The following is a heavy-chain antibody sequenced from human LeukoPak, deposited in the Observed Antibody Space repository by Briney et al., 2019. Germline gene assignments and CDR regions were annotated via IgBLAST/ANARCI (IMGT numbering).Heavy chain of an antibody. CDR2: IYYSGST. Sequence: SETLSLTCTVSGGSISSSSYYWGWIRQPPGKGLEWIGSIYYSGSTYYNPSLKSRVTISVDTSKNQFSLKLSSVTAADTAVYYCARRVVVTAIGWCFDLWGRGTLVTVSS. CDR1: GGSISSSSYY. D-gene: IGHD2-21*02. V-gene: IGHV4-39*01. CDR3: ARRVVVTAIGWCFDL. J-gene: IGHJ2*01.